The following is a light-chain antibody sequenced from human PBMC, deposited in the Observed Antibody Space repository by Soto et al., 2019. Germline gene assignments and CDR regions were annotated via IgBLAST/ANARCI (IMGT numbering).Light chain of an antibody. Sequence: QSVLTQPPSASGTPGQRVTISCSGSSSNIGSNIVNWYQQLPGTAPKLLIYSNNQRPSGVPDRFSGSKSGTSASLAISGLQSEDDADYYCAAWDDSLNGVVFGGGTKLTVL. V-gene: IGLV1-44*01. CDR2: SNN. CDR1: SSNIGSNI. J-gene: IGLJ2*01. CDR3: AAWDDSLNGVV.